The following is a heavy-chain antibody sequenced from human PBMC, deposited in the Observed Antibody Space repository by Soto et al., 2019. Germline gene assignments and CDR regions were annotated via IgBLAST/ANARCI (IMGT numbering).Heavy chain of an antibody. CDR2: ISYDGSNK. D-gene: IGHD3-22*01. CDR1: GFTFSSYA. CDR3: AIGLFYDSSGLRGDFDY. V-gene: IGHV3-30-3*01. Sequence: QVQLVESGGGVVQPGRSLRLSCAASGFTFSSYAMHWVRQAPGKGLEWVAVISYDGSNKYYADSVKGRFTISRDNSKHTVYLQKNSLRAWDKAVDYCAIGLFYDSSGLRGDFDYWGQGTLVTVSS. J-gene: IGHJ4*02.